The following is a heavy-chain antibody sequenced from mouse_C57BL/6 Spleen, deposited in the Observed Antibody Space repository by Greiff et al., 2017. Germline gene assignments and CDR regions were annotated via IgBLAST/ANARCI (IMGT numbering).Heavy chain of an antibody. V-gene: IGHV14-2*01. CDR2: IDPEDGDT. CDR1: GFNINDYY. J-gene: IGHJ2*01. Sequence: EVQLQQSGAELVKPGASVKLSCTASGFNINDYYMHWVKQRTEQGLEWIGRIDPEDGDTKYAPKFQGKATITADTSSNTAYLQLSSLTSEDTAVYYCARRRGDDYDFGYWGQGTTLTVSS. CDR3: ARRRGDDYDFGY. D-gene: IGHD2-4*01.